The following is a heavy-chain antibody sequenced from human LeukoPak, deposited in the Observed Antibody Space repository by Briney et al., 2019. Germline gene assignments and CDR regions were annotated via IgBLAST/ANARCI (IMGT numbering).Heavy chain of an antibody. D-gene: IGHD3-16*01. CDR2: IWYDGSNK. CDR1: GFTFSSYG. J-gene: IGHJ4*02. V-gene: IGHV3-33*01. CDR3: ARDWGMNPFDH. Sequence: GGSLRLSCAASGFTFSSYGMHWVRQAPGKGLEWVAVIWYDGSNKYYADSVKGRFTISRDNSKNTLYLQMNSLRAEDTAVYYCARDWGMNPFDHWGQGTLVTVSS.